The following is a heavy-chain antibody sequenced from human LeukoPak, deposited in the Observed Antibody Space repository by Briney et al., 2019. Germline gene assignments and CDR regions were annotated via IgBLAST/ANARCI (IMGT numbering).Heavy chain of an antibody. D-gene: IGHD3-3*01. CDR1: GGSFSGYY. Sequence: SETLSLTCAVYGGSFSGYYWSWIRQPPGKGLEWIGEINHSGSTNYNPSLKSRVTISVDTSKNQFSLKLSSVTAADTAVYDCARGSLITIFGVVINYYFDYWGQGTLVTVSS. J-gene: IGHJ4*02. CDR3: ARGSLITIFGVVINYYFDY. V-gene: IGHV4-34*01. CDR2: INHSGST.